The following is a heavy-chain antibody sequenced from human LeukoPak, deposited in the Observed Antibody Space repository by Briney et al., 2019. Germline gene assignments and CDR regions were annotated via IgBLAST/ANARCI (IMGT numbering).Heavy chain of an antibody. V-gene: IGHV5-51*01. D-gene: IGHD3-10*01. Sequence: GESLKISCKGSGYSFTSYWIGWVRQMPGKGLEWMGIIYPGDSDTRYSPSFQGQVTISADKSISTACLQWSSLKASDTAMYYCARFPMVRGVIISSYFDYWGQGTLVTVSS. CDR3: ARFPMVRGVIISSYFDY. CDR1: GYSFTSYW. CDR2: IYPGDSDT. J-gene: IGHJ4*02.